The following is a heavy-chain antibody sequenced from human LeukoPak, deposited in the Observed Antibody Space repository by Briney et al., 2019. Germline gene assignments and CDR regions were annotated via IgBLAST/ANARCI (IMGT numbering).Heavy chain of an antibody. Sequence: GASVKVSCKASGNTITSHYMHWVRQAPGQGLEWMGIIHPSGAITDYAQRFQGRVTMTRDTSTSIVYMELRGLRSKDTAVYYCVRGNSPNDAFDIWGQGTRVTVSS. CDR1: GNTITSHY. J-gene: IGHJ3*02. V-gene: IGHV1-46*01. CDR3: VRGNSPNDAFDI. CDR2: IHPSGAIT. D-gene: IGHD1/OR15-1a*01.